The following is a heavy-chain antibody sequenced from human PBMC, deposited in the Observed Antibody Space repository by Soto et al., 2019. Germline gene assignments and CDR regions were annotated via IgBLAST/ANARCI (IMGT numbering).Heavy chain of an antibody. J-gene: IGHJ3*01. V-gene: IGHV3-23*01. CDR1: GFTFRIYA. CDR2: ISDSADSA. CDR3: ARPYVGKIGDALDL. D-gene: IGHD3-16*01. Sequence: EVQLLESGGGLVQPGGSLRLSCAASGFTFRIYAMSWVRQVPGKGLEWVSTISDSADSAYYADSVKGRFTISRDNSKNTLYLQMNSLRAEDTAVYYCARPYVGKIGDALDLWGQGTPVTVSS.